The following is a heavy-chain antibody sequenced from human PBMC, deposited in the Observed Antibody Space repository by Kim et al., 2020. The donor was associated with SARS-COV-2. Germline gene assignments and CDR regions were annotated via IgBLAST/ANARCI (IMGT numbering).Heavy chain of an antibody. D-gene: IGHD3-16*01. CDR1: GFTFSNYD. J-gene: IGHJ5*02. CDR2: ITKNSGTI. CDR3: VRDRWGGSFDL. V-gene: IGHV3-48*02. Sequence: GGSLRLSCVASGFTFSNYDMNWVRQAPGKGLEWVSFITKNSGTIYYGESVKGRSTISRDNAKNSLYLQMNSLRDEDTAVYYFVRDRWGGSFDLWRQGTLV.